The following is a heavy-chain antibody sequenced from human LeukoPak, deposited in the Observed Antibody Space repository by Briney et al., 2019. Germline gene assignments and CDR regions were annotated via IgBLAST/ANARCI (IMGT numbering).Heavy chain of an antibody. CDR2: INHRGGT. Sequence: SETLSLTCAVLGGSFSDYSWTWIRQTPGKGLEWIGEINHRGGTNYNPSLKSRLTISVDTSKNQFSLNLTSVTAADTAVYYCASGVGEFFPDAFNIWGQGTMVGVFS. CDR1: GGSFSDYS. V-gene: IGHV4-34*01. J-gene: IGHJ3*02. CDR3: ASGVGEFFPDAFNI. D-gene: IGHD3-10*01.